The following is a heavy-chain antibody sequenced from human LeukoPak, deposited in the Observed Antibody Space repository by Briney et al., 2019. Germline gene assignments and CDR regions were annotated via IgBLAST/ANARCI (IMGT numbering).Heavy chain of an antibody. V-gene: IGHV1-8*01. CDR3: TRGSSGRRDN. J-gene: IGHJ4*02. CDR2: MNPNSGNT. D-gene: IGHD6-19*01. Sequence: ASVKVSCKASGYTFTSCDINWVRQATGQGLEWMGWMNPNSGNTGYGQSFQGRITMTRDVSIGTAYLELSNLTSEDTAIYYCTRGSSGRRDNWGQGTLVTVSA. CDR1: GYTFTSCD.